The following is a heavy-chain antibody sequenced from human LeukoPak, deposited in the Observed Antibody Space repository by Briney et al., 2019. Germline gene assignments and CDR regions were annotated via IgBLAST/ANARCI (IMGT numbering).Heavy chain of an antibody. D-gene: IGHD3/OR15-3a*01. CDR3: ASGRHDFLH. V-gene: IGHV3-7*01. CDR2: INLDGTEE. CDR1: GFVFSSYW. Sequence: PGGSLRLSCAASGFVFSSYWMTWVRQAPGKGLEWVANINLDGTEEHYVDSSLKGRFTISRDNAKNSLFLQMTSLRVEDTAVYYCASGRHDFLHWGQGTLVTVSS. J-gene: IGHJ4*02.